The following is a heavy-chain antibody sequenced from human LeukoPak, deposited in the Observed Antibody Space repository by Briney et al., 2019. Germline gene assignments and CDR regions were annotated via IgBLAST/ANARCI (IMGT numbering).Heavy chain of an antibody. D-gene: IGHD3-22*01. V-gene: IGHV3-48*01. Sequence: GGSLRLSCAASGFTVSSNYMSWVRQAPGKGLEWVSYISSSSSTIYYADSVKGRFTISRDNAKNSLYLQMNSLRAEDTAVYYCARAGFVRWWYYDSMNWEFDYWGQGTLVTVSS. CDR1: GFTVSSNY. J-gene: IGHJ4*02. CDR3: ARAGFVRWWYYDSMNWEFDY. CDR2: ISSSSSTI.